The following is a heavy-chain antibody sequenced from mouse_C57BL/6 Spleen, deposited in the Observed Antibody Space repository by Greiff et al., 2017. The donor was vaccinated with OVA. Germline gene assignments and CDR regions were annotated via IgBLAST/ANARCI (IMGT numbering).Heavy chain of an antibody. CDR3: ATTVVKYYYAMDY. CDR2: LDPNSGGT. Sequence: QVQLQQPGAELVKPGASVKLSCKASGYTFTSYWMHWVKQRPGRGLEWIGRLDPNSGGTTYNEKFKSKATLTVDKPSSTAYMQLSSLTSEDSAVYYCATTVVKYYYAMDYWGQGTSVTVSS. V-gene: IGHV1-72*01. J-gene: IGHJ4*01. D-gene: IGHD1-1*01. CDR1: GYTFTSYW.